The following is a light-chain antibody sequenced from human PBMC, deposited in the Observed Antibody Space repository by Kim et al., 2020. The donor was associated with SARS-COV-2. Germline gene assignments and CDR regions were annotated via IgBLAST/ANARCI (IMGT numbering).Light chain of an antibody. CDR1: SSNIGSKS. J-gene: IGLJ3*02. Sequence: QLVLTQPPSVSAAPGQKVTISCSGSSSNIGSKSVSWYQQLPGTAPKLLMYDTSKRPSGIPDRFSGSKSGTSATLGITGLQTGDEADYHCGTWDSSLSAWVFGGGTQLTVL. V-gene: IGLV1-51*01. CDR3: GTWDSSLSAWV. CDR2: DTS.